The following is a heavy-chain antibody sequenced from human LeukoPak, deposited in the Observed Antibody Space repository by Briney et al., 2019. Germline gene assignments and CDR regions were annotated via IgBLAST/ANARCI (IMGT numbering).Heavy chain of an antibody. V-gene: IGHV3-30*02. D-gene: IGHD2-15*01. CDR1: GFTFSSYG. Sequence: GGSLRLSRAASGFTFSSYGMHCVRQAPGNGLEWVAFIRYDGSNKYYADSVKGRFTISRDTSRNPLYLQMNSLRAEDTADFYCARTEYCTGGSCYGLAFDVWGQGTMVTVSS. CDR3: ARTEYCTGGSCYGLAFDV. J-gene: IGHJ3*01. CDR2: IRYDGSNK.